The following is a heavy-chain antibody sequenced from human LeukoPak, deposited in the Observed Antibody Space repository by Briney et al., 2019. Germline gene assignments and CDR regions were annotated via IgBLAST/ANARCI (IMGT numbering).Heavy chain of an antibody. Sequence: PSETLSLTCTVSGGPIISHYWTWIRQSPVKGLEWIGDISNSGSTSYNPSLKSRVTISIDTSKNQFSLKLSSVTAADTAVYYCARVQPLTMTTVTTRGRIPYYGMDVWGQGTTVTVSS. CDR2: ISNSGST. V-gene: IGHV4-59*11. CDR3: ARVQPLTMTTVTTRGRIPYYGMDV. J-gene: IGHJ6*02. CDR1: GGPIISHY. D-gene: IGHD4-17*01.